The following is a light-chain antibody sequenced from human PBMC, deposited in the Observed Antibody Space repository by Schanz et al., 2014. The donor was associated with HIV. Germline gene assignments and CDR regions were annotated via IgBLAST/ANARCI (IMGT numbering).Light chain of an antibody. CDR1: QSVSSN. CDR2: GAS. Sequence: EIVMTQSPATLSVSPGERATLSCRASQSVSSNLAWYQQKPGQAPRLLIYGASTRATGIPDRFSGSGSGTEFTLTITTMQSEDVAGYYCKLYYRTPWTFGQGTKVEIK. V-gene: IGKV3D-15*01. CDR3: KLYYRTPWT. J-gene: IGKJ1*01.